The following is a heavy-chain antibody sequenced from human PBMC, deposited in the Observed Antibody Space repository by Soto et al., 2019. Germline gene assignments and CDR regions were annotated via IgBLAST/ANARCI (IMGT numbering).Heavy chain of an antibody. Sequence: QVPLVQSGVEVKKPGASVKVSCKASGYTFISHGISWVRQAPGQGLEWMGWISGKNGNTNYAQKLQGRVTLTTETSTSTAYMELRSLRSDDTAVYYCARVSSSIVVVPDYGMDVWGQGTTVTVSS. J-gene: IGHJ6*02. CDR1: GYTFISHG. CDR3: ARVSSSIVVVPDYGMDV. V-gene: IGHV1-18*04. D-gene: IGHD2-15*01. CDR2: ISGKNGNT.